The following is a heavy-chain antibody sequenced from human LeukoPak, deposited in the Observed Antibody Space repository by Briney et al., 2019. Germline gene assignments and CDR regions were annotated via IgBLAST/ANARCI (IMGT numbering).Heavy chain of an antibody. CDR2: ISGSGGST. CDR3: TISAPGKRYFDN. CDR1: GFTFSSYA. D-gene: IGHD3-10*01. V-gene: IGHV3-23*01. J-gene: IGHJ4*02. Sequence: PGGSLRLSCAASGFTFSSYAMSWVRQAPGKGLEWVSAISGSGGSTYYADSVKGRFTISRDDAKNTLYLQMNSLRTEDTAVYYCTISAPGKRYFDNWGQGTLVTVSS.